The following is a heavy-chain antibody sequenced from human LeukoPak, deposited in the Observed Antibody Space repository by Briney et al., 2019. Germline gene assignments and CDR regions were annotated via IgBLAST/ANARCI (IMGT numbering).Heavy chain of an antibody. J-gene: IGHJ6*02. V-gene: IGHV4-59*08. CDR2: ISYIVNT. D-gene: IGHD3-10*01. Sequence: SETLSLTCTVSGGSISSYSWTWIRQPPGKGLEWIGYISYIVNTNYNPSLKSRVTISLDTPKKQLSLNLTSVTAEDTALYYCARVGINYYYGLDVWGQGTTVVVSS. CDR1: GGSISSYS. CDR3: ARVGINYYYGLDV.